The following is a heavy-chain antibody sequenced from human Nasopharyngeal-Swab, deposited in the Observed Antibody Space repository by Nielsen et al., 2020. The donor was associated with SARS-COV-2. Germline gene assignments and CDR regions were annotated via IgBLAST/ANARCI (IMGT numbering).Heavy chain of an antibody. CDR3: ARDLRLAPNYYYGMDV. D-gene: IGHD3-9*01. CDR2: INPNSGGT. J-gene: IGHJ6*02. V-gene: IGHV1-2*04. Sequence: WVRQAPGQGLQWMGWINPNSGGTNYAQKFQGWVTMTRDTSISTAYMELSRLRSDDTAVYYCARDLRLAPNYYYGMDVWGQGTPVTVSS.